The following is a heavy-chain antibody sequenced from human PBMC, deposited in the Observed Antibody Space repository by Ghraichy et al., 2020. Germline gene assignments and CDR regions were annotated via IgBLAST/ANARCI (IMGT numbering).Heavy chain of an antibody. D-gene: IGHD3/OR15-3a*01. V-gene: IGHV3-7*01. CDR3: ATLAWYRMEY. CDR2: INPNGGEK. J-gene: IGHJ4*02. Sequence: NINPNGGEKYYVESVRGRFTISRDNAKKSLYLQMNSLRAEDTAVYYCATLAWYRMEYWGQGALVTVS.